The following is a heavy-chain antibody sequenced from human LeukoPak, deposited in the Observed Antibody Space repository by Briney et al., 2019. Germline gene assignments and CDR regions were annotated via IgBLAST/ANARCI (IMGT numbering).Heavy chain of an antibody. CDR3: ASKALDYFCFDS. D-gene: IGHD3-16*01. Sequence: GGSLRLSCAASGFTFSSYSMSWVRQAPGKGLEWVSSISSSSSYIYYADSVKGRFTISRDNAKNLLYLQMNSLRAEDTAVYYYASKALDYFCFDSWGQGTLVTVSS. V-gene: IGHV3-21*01. CDR1: GFTFSSYS. CDR2: ISSSSSYI. J-gene: IGHJ4*02.